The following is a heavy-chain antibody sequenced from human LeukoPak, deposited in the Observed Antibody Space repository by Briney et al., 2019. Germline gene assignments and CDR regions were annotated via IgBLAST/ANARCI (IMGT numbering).Heavy chain of an antibody. Sequence: SETLSLTCTVSGGSISSGSYYWTWIRQPAGKGLEWIGRIYISGSTNYNPSLKSRVTISRDTSKNEFSLKLSSVTAADTAVYYCARDSRRDGYNLVYWGRGTLVTVSS. V-gene: IGHV4-61*02. CDR2: IYISGST. D-gene: IGHD5-24*01. J-gene: IGHJ4*02. CDR3: ARDSRRDGYNLVY. CDR1: GGSISSGSYY.